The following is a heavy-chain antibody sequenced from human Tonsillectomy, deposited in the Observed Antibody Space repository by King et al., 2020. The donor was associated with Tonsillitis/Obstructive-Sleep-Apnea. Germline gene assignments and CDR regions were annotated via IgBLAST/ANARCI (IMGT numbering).Heavy chain of an antibody. D-gene: IGHD6-13*01. CDR1: GFTFDDYA. J-gene: IGHJ3*02. Sequence: VQLVESGGGLVQPGRSLRLSCAASGFTFDDYAMYWVRQAPGKGLEWVSGISWNSGTIHYADSVKGRFTISRDNAKNSLYLQMNSHRAEDTALYYCAKDLIIAESGTPGDGFDIWGQGTMVTVSS. CDR3: AKDLIIAESGTPGDGFDI. V-gene: IGHV3-9*01. CDR2: ISWNSGTI.